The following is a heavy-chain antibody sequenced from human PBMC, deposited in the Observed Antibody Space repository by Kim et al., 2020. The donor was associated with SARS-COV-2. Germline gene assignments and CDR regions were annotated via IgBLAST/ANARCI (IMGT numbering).Heavy chain of an antibody. J-gene: IGHJ4*02. CDR3: ARGPPYGELSTFDY. CDR2: ISSSGSTI. D-gene: IGHD3-10*01. Sequence: GGSLRLSCAASGFTFSDYYMRWVRQAPGKGLEWVSYISSSGSTIYYADSVKGRFTISRDNAKNSLYLQMNSLRAEDTAVYYCARGPPYGELSTFDYWGQGTLVTVSS. CDR1: GFTFSDYY. V-gene: IGHV3-11*01.